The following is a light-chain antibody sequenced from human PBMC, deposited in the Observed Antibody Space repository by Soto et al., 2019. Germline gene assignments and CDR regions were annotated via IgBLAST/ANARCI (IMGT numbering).Light chain of an antibody. V-gene: IGKV4-1*01. J-gene: IGKJ2*01. CDR2: WAS. CDR3: QQFYTTPRT. Sequence: DIVMTQAPDSLAASLGAIVTINCKSSRNLLYNDKNYVAWYQQRPGQAPKLLIYWASTRESEVPVRISGSGSVTDFRLTIRDLPAADAAVYCCQQFYTTPRTFGQGTRVEI. CDR1: RNLLYNDKNY.